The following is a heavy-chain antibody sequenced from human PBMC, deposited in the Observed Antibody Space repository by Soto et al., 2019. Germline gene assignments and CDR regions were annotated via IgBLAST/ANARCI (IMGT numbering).Heavy chain of an antibody. CDR2: IYYRGNT. CDR1: GDSINSDNYY. J-gene: IGHJ6*02. V-gene: IGHV4-39*01. CDR3: ASGTSPPEIVDTAMGKMYYYYYGMDV. D-gene: IGHD5-18*01. Sequence: SETLSLTCSVSGDSINSDNYYWGWIRQPPGKGLEWIGSIYYRGNTNYNPSLKTRVTISVDKSKNQFSLKLSSVTAADTAVYYCASGTSPPEIVDTAMGKMYYYYYGMDVWGQGTTVTVSS.